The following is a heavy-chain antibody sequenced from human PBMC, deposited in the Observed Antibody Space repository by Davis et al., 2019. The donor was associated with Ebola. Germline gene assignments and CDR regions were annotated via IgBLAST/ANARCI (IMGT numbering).Heavy chain of an antibody. CDR2: MNPNSGNT. V-gene: IGHV1-8*02. Sequence: ASVKVSCKASGYTFINYYMHWVRQATGQGLEWMGWMNPNSGNTGYAQKFQGRVTMTRNTSISTAYMELSSLRSEDTAVYYCARPHLLRYFDWLSSGAFDIWGQGTMVTVSS. CDR1: GYTFINYY. CDR3: ARPHLLRYFDWLSSGAFDI. D-gene: IGHD3-9*01. J-gene: IGHJ3*02.